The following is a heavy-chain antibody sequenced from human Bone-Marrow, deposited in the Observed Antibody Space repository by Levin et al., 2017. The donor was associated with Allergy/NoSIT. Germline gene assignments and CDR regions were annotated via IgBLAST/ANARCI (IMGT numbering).Heavy chain of an antibody. CDR3: ARDPGVLFFDY. J-gene: IGHJ4*02. CDR2: ISTSGTTI. CDR1: GCTFSSSE. V-gene: IGHV3-48*03. Sequence: GGSLRLSCAASGCTFSSSEMNWVRQAPGKGLEWVSYISTSGTTIFYADSVKGRFTVSRDNARNSLFLQMNSPRAEETAGYYCARDPGVLFFDYWGQGTLVTVSS. D-gene: IGHD3-3*01.